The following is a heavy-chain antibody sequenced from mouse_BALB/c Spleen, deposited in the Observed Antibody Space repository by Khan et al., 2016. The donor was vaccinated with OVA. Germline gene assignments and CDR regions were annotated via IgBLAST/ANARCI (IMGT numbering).Heavy chain of an antibody. CDR3: ARGGDVSLAY. V-gene: IGHV5-4*02. J-gene: IGHJ3*01. Sequence: EVELVESGGGLVKPGGSLKLSCAASGFTFSDYYIYWVRQTPEKRLEWVATISDGGSYTSYLDRVQGRFTISRDSAKNNLFLHLRSLKAEDTAMYYGARGGDVSLAYWGQGTLVTVSA. CDR2: ISDGGSYT. CDR1: GFTFSDYY.